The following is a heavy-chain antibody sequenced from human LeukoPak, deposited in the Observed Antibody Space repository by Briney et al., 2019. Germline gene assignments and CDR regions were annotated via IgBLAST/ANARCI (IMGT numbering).Heavy chain of an antibody. CDR3: ATGRGYSSSWYWFDP. CDR2: IYYSGST. V-gene: IGHV4-59*01. Sequence: SETLSLTCTVSGDSISSYYWSWIRQPPGKGLEWIGYIYYSGSTNYNPSLKSRVTISVDTSENQFSLKLSSVTAADTAVYYCATGRGYSSSWYWFDPWGQGTLVTVSS. J-gene: IGHJ5*02. CDR1: GDSISSYY. D-gene: IGHD6-13*01.